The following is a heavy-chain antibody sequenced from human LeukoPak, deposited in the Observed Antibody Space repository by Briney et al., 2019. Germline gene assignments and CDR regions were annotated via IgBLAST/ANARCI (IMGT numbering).Heavy chain of an antibody. CDR3: ARVRPGYYCDY. Sequence: PGGSLRLSCAASGFNFNKYDMTWARQAPGKGLEWVSYISKNSDDIYNADSVRGRFTISRDNAKNSLYLQMNSLRAEDTAVYYCARVRPGYYCDYWGQGILVTVSS. V-gene: IGHV3-21*05. CDR2: ISKNSDDI. CDR1: GFNFNKYD. J-gene: IGHJ4*02.